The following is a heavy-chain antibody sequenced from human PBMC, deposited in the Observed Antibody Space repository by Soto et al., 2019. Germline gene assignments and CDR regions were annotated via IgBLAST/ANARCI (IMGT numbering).Heavy chain of an antibody. CDR1: GYTFTGYY. J-gene: IGHJ6*02. Sequence: ASVKVSCKASGYTFTGYYMHWVRQAPGQGLEWMGWINPNSGGTNYAQKFQGWVTMTRDASISTAYMELSRLRSDDTAAYYCARGDMEGYNRNVGAYYGMDVWGQGTTVTVSS. CDR3: ARGDMEGYNRNVGAYYGMDV. V-gene: IGHV1-2*04. CDR2: INPNSGGT. D-gene: IGHD1-20*01.